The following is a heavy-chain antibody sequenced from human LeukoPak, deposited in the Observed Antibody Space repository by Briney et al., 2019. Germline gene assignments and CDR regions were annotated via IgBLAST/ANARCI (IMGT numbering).Heavy chain of an antibody. D-gene: IGHD2/OR15-2a*01. Sequence: GGPLRLSCAASGFTFSDYYMSWIRQAPGKGLEWVSYISSSGSTIYYADSVKGRFTISRDNAKNSLYLQMNSLRAEDTAVYYCARGGVLWVSANLFDYWGQGTLVTVSS. CDR2: ISSSGSTI. CDR3: ARGGVLWVSANLFDY. CDR1: GFTFSDYY. J-gene: IGHJ4*02. V-gene: IGHV3-11*01.